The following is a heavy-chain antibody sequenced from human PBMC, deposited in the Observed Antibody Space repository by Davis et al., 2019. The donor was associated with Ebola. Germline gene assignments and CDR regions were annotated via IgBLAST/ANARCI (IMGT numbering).Heavy chain of an antibody. CDR1: GFSLSTSGMR. Sequence: SGPTLAKPTRTLTLTCTFSGFSLSTSGMRVSWIRQPPGKALEWLARIDRDDDKFYSTSLKTRLTISKDTSKNQVVLTMTNMDPVDTATYYCARLGVATGYFDYWGQGTLVTVSS. CDR3: ARLGVATGYFDY. CDR2: IDRDDDK. J-gene: IGHJ4*02. V-gene: IGHV2-70*04. D-gene: IGHD3-3*01.